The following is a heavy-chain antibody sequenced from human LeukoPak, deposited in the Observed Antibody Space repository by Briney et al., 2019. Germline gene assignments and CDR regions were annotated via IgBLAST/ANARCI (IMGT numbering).Heavy chain of an antibody. CDR1: GGSISSYY. CDR3: AREMWDGDSSGYYARFDY. Sequence: SETLSLTCTVSGGSISSYYWSWIRQPPGKGLEWIGYIYNSWSTNYNPSLKSRVTISVDTSKNQFSLKLSSATAADTAVYYCAREMWDGDSSGYYARFDYWGQGTLVSVSS. V-gene: IGHV4-59*01. D-gene: IGHD3-22*01. J-gene: IGHJ4*02. CDR2: IYNSWST.